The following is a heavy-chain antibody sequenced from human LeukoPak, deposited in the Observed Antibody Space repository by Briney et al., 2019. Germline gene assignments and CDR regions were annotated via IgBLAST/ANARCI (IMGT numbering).Heavy chain of an antibody. CDR2: IIPIFGTA. CDR3: ARDRNTIFGVVFYAFDI. CDR1: GGTFSSYA. D-gene: IGHD3-3*01. J-gene: IGHJ3*02. V-gene: IGHV1-69*13. Sequence: SVKVSCKASGGTFSSYAISWVRQAPGQGLEWMGGIIPIFGTANYAQKFQGRVTITADESTSTAYMELSSLRSEDTAVYYCARDRNTIFGVVFYAFDIWGQGTMVTVSS.